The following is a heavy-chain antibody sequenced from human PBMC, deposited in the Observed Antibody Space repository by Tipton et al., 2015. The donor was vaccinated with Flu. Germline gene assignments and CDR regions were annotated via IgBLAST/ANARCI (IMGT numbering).Heavy chain of an antibody. V-gene: IGHV4-61*05. J-gene: IGHJ4*02. D-gene: IGHD6-13*01. CDR3: ARSGIAAAGDY. Sequence: TLSLTCTVSGGSISSSSYYWGWIRQPPGKGLEWIGYIYYSGSTNYNPSLKSRVTISVDTSKNQFSLKLSSVTAADTAVYYCARSGIAAAGDYWGQGTLVTVSS. CDR1: GGSISSSSYY. CDR2: IYYSGST.